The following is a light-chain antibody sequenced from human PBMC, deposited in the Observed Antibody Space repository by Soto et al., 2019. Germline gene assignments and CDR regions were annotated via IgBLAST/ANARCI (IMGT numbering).Light chain of an antibody. Sequence: EIVLTQSPGTLSLSPGERATLSCRARQSVSSSYLAWYQQKPGQAPRLLIYGASSRATGIPDRFSGSGSGTDFTLTISRLEPEDLAVYYCQQYGSSPITFGQGKRLEIK. J-gene: IGKJ5*01. CDR2: GAS. CDR1: QSVSSSY. CDR3: QQYGSSPIT. V-gene: IGKV3-20*01.